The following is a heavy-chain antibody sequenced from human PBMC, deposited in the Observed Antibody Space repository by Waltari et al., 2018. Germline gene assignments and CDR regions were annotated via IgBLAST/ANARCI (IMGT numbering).Heavy chain of an antibody. V-gene: IGHV3-7*01. CDR2: MNEDGRDI. Sequence: EVQLVESGGGLVQPGGSLTLSCAASGFIFSRHWMSWVRQAPGKGPGWVANMNEDGRDIYYVDSVKGRFSISRDNAKNSLYLQMNSLRADDTAIYYCARDMGIYTNYVTYWGQGTLVTVSS. J-gene: IGHJ4*02. CDR1: GFIFSRHW. CDR3: ARDMGIYTNYVTY. D-gene: IGHD3-16*01.